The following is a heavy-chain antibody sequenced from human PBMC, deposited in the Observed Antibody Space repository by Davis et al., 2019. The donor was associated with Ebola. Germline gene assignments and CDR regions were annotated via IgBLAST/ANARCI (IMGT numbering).Heavy chain of an antibody. J-gene: IGHJ5*02. CDR3: TRVPMGYSSGWYVWFDP. CDR1: GFTFSGSA. CDR2: IRSKANSYAT. Sequence: PGGSLRLSCAASGFTFSGSALHWVRQASGKGLEWVGRIRSKANSYATAYAASVKGRFTISRDDSKNTAYLQMNSLKTEDTAVYYCTRVPMGYSSGWYVWFDPWGQGNLVTVSS. D-gene: IGHD6-19*01. V-gene: IGHV3-73*01.